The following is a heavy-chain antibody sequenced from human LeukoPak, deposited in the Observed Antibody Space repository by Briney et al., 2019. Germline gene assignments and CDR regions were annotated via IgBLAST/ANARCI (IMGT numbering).Heavy chain of an antibody. CDR2: IYTSGST. CDR1: GGSISSYY. D-gene: IGHD1-26*01. CDR3: ARDKRELRQVGAFDI. V-gene: IGHV4-4*07. J-gene: IGHJ3*02. Sequence: SETLSLTCTVSGGSISSYYWSWIRQPAGKGLEWIGRIYTSGSTNYNPTLKSPVTMSVDTSKNQFSLKLSSVTAADTAVYYCARDKRELRQVGAFDIWGQGTMVTVSS.